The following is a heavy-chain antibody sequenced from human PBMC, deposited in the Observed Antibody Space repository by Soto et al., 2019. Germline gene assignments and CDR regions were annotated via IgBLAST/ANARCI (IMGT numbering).Heavy chain of an antibody. CDR1: GFTFSNAW. Sequence: EVQLVESGGGLVKPGGSLRLSCAASGFTFSNAWMSWVRQAPGKGLEWVGRIKCKTDGGTTDYAAPVKGRFTISRDDSKNTLYMQLNSLKAEDTAVYYGTKEGPGYCRCGGGYAIDYWGQGTLVTVSS. CDR3: TKEGPGYCRCGGGYAIDY. D-gene: IGHD2-15*01. CDR2: IKCKTDGGTT. V-gene: IGHV3-15*01. J-gene: IGHJ4*02.